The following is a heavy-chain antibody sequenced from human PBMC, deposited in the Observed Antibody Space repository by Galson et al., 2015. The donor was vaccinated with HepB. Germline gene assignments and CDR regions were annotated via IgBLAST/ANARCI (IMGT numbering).Heavy chain of an antibody. D-gene: IGHD3-10*01. CDR2: INPNSGGT. CDR3: ARGVRGVTGNWFDP. Sequence: SCKASGYTFTSYGITWVRQAPGQGLEWMGWINPNSGGTNYAQKFQGRVTMTRDTSISTAYMELSRLRSDDTAVYYCARGVRGVTGNWFDPWGQGTLVTVSS. J-gene: IGHJ5*02. CDR1: GYTFTSYG. V-gene: IGHV1-2*02.